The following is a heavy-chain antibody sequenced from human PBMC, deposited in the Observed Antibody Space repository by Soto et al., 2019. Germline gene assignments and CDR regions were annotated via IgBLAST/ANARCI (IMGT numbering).Heavy chain of an antibody. Sequence: QVQLVQSGAEVKKPGSSVKVSCKASGGTFSSYAISWVRQAPGQGLEWMGGIIPIFGTADYAQKFQGRVAITADASTSTAYMEPSSMRSEDTAVYYCASAWGPSYYYGMDVWGQGTTVTVSS. D-gene: IGHD3-16*01. J-gene: IGHJ6*02. CDR3: ASAWGPSYYYGMDV. V-gene: IGHV1-69*12. CDR2: IIPIFGTA. CDR1: GGTFSSYA.